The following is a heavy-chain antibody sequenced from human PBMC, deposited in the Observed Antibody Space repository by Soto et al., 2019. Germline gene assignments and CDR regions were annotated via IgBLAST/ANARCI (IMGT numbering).Heavy chain of an antibody. CDR3: ARDRIWKKSLYYFEY. CDR1: GYAIRSGYI. V-gene: IGHV4-38-2*02. CDR2: IDHSGST. J-gene: IGHJ4*02. Sequence: PSETLSLTCAVSGYAIRSGYIWGWIRQPPGKGLEWIGSIDHSGSTSYTPSLKSRVTISVDTSKNQFSLNLTSVTAADTAVYYCARDRIWKKSLYYFEYWGQGTLVIVS. D-gene: IGHD1-1*01.